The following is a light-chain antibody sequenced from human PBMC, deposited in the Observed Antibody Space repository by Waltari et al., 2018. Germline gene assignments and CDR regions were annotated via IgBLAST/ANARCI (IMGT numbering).Light chain of an antibody. Sequence: QSVLTQPPSVSGAPGQRVTISCTGSSSNIGAGYDVHWYQQLPGTAPKLLSDGNSHRPPGVPDRFSGSKSGTSASLAITGLQAEDEADYYCQSYDSSLSGSVFGGGTKLTVL. CDR3: QSYDSSLSGSV. CDR1: SSNIGAGYD. V-gene: IGLV1-40*01. CDR2: GNS. J-gene: IGLJ2*01.